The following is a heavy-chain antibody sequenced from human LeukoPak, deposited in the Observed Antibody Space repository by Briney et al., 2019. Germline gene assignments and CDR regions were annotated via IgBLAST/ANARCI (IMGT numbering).Heavy chain of an antibody. CDR3: ARGPGGWHSSGSDAFDI. CDR1: GGSISSSSYY. V-gene: IGHV4-39*07. Sequence: SETLSLTCTVSGGSISSSSYYWGWIRQPPGKGLEWIGSIYYSGSTYYNPSLKSRVTISVDTSKNQFSLKLSSVTAADTAVYYCARGPGGWHSSGSDAFDIWGQGTMVTVSS. J-gene: IGHJ3*02. CDR2: IYYSGST. D-gene: IGHD3-22*01.